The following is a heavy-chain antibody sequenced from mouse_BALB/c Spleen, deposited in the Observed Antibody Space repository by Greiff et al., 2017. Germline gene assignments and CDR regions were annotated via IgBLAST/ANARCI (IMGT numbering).Heavy chain of an antibody. J-gene: IGHJ3*01. CDR2: IDPETGGT. D-gene: IGHD1-1*01. Sequence: QVQLQQSGAELVRPGASVTLSCKASGYTFTDYEMHWVKQTPVHGLEWIGAIDPETGGTAYNQKFKGKATLTADKSSSTAYMELRSLTSEDSAVYYCKSGLLRAWFADWGQGTLVTVSA. CDR1: GYTFTDYE. CDR3: KSGLLRAWFAD. V-gene: IGHV1-15*01.